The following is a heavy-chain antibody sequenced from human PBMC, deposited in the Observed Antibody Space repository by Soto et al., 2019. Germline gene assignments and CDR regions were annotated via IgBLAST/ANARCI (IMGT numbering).Heavy chain of an antibody. CDR1: GFTFSSYD. CDR3: ARAQAPTYYYGSGSYSLGY. D-gene: IGHD3-10*01. V-gene: IGHV3-13*01. Sequence: GGSLRLSCAASGFTFSSYDMHWVRQATGKGLEWVSAIGTAGDTYYPGSVKGRFTISRENAKNSLYLQMNSLRAGDTAVYYCARAQAPTYYYGSGSYSLGYWGQGTLVTVSS. J-gene: IGHJ4*02. CDR2: IGTAGDT.